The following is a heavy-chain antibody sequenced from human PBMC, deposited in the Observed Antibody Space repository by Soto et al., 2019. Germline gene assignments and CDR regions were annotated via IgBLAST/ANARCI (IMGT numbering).Heavy chain of an antibody. CDR2: IYYSGST. Sequence: SETLSLTCTVSGGSISSFYWNWIRQPPGKGLEWIGYIYYSGSTYYNPSLKSRVTISVDTSKNQFSLKLSSVTAADTAVYYCARDDYGDGLFDYWGQGTLVTVSS. CDR1: GGSISSFY. J-gene: IGHJ4*02. D-gene: IGHD4-17*01. V-gene: IGHV4-59*12. CDR3: ARDDYGDGLFDY.